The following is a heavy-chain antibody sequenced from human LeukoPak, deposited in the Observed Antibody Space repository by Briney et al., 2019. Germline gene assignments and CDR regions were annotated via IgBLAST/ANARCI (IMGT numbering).Heavy chain of an antibody. Sequence: GASVKVSCKASGGTFSSYAISWVRQAPGQGLEWMGGIIPIFGTANYAQKFQGRVTITTDESTSTAYMELSSLRSEDTAVYYCARGNTYYYDSSGYNIWGQGTMDTVSS. CDR1: GGTFSSYA. CDR2: IIPIFGTA. V-gene: IGHV1-69*05. CDR3: ARGNTYYYDSSGYNI. J-gene: IGHJ3*02. D-gene: IGHD3-22*01.